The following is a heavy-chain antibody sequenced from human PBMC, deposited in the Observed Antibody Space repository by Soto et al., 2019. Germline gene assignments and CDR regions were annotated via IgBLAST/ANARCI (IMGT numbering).Heavy chain of an antibody. CDR1: GGSISSGGYY. Sequence: SETLSLTCTASGGSISSGGYYWSWIRQHPGKGLEWIGYIYYSGSTYYNPSLKSRVTISVDTSKNQFSLKLSSVTAADTAVYYCARDRRTVTNQRGTYYYGYYGMDVWGQGTKVTV. CDR2: IYYSGST. D-gene: IGHD4-17*01. V-gene: IGHV4-31*03. CDR3: ARDRRTVTNQRGTYYYGYYGMDV. J-gene: IGHJ6*02.